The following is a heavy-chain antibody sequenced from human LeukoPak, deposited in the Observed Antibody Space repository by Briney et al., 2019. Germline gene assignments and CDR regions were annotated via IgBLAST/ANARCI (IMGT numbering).Heavy chain of an antibody. CDR3: ARHEIAEWLGGWFDP. Sequence: GASVKVSCKASGYTFTSYGISWVRQMPGKGLEWMGIIYPGDSDTRYSPSFQGQVTISADKSISTAYLQWSSLKASDTAMYYCARHEIAEWLGGWFDPWGQGTLVTVSS. CDR1: GYTFTSYG. V-gene: IGHV5-51*01. CDR2: IYPGDSDT. J-gene: IGHJ5*02. D-gene: IGHD5-12*01.